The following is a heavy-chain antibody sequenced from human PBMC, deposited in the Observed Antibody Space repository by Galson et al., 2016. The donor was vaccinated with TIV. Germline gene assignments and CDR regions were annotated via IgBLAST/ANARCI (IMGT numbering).Heavy chain of an antibody. CDR2: INAGNGKT. CDR3: ARHPYCGGDCYKYDY. J-gene: IGHJ4*02. CDR1: GYTLTIYA. V-gene: IGHV1-3*01. D-gene: IGHD2-21*01. Sequence: SVKVSCKASGYTLTIYAMHWVRQAPGQRLEWMGWINAGNGKTKYSQKFQGRLTITRDTSASTAYMELSSLRSDDTAVYYCARHPYCGGDCYKYDYCGQATLVTASS.